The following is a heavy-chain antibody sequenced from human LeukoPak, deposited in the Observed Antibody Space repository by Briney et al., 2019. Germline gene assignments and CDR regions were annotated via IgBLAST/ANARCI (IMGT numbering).Heavy chain of an antibody. CDR1: GFTFSSYG. J-gene: IGHJ4*02. CDR2: IWYDGSNK. Sequence: GRSLRLSCAASGFTFSSYGMHWVRQAPGKGLEWVAVIWYDGSNKYYADSVKGRFTISRDNSKNTLYLQMNSLRAEDTAVYYCARDSSSGSYYKGPGDYWGQGTLVTVSS. CDR3: ARDSSSGSYYKGPGDY. D-gene: IGHD3-10*01. V-gene: IGHV3-33*01.